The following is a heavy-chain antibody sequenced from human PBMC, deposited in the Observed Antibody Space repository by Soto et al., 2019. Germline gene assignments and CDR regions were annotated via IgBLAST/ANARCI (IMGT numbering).Heavy chain of an antibody. CDR1: GFTFSSYG. J-gene: IGHJ4*02. Sequence: QVQLVESGGGVVQPGRSLRLSCAASGFTFSSYGMHWVRQAPGKGLEWVAVISYDGSNKYYADSVKGRFTISRDNSKNPLYLQMNSLRAQDTAVYYCEKTPLTTVPTLFDYWGQGTLVTVPS. CDR2: ISYDGSNK. D-gene: IGHD4-17*01. CDR3: EKTPLTTVPTLFDY. V-gene: IGHV3-30*18.